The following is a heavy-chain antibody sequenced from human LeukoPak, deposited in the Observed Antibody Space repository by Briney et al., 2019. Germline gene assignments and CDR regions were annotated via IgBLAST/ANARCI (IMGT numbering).Heavy chain of an antibody. CDR1: GFTFSTYW. Sequence: GSLRLSCVASGFTFSTYWISWVRQAPGKGLEWVANIKEDGKEKYSVDSVKGRFTISRDNAKNSLYLQMNNLRVEDTAVYYCATSQTTSGRYGNAFDIWGQGTMVTVSS. J-gene: IGHJ3*02. CDR3: ATSQTTSGRYGNAFDI. V-gene: IGHV3-7*01. CDR2: IKEDGKEK. D-gene: IGHD6-19*01.